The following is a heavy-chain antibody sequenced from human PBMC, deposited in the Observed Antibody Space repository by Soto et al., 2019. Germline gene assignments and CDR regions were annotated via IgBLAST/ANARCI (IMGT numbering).Heavy chain of an antibody. CDR1: GFTFSSYA. D-gene: IGHD3-3*01. J-gene: IGHJ4*02. V-gene: IGHV3-23*01. CDR3: AKDPPWSGYPFDY. Sequence: LRLSCAASGFTFSSYAMSCVRQAPGKGLEGVSAISGSGGSTYYADSVKGRFTISRDNSKNTLYLQMNSLRAEDTAVYYCAKDPPWSGYPFDYWGQGTLVTVSS. CDR2: ISGSGGST.